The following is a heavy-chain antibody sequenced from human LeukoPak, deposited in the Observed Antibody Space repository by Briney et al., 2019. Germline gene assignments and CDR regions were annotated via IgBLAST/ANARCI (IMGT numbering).Heavy chain of an antibody. CDR3: ARDAGSGAWFDP. D-gene: IGHD6-19*01. V-gene: IGHV4-59*01. Sequence: PSETLSLTCTVSGGSISSYYRSWIRQPPGKGLEWIGYIYYSGSTNYNPSLKSRVTISVDTSKNQFSLKLSSVTAADTAVYYCARDAGSGAWFDPWGQGTLVTVSS. J-gene: IGHJ5*02. CDR2: IYYSGST. CDR1: GGSISSYY.